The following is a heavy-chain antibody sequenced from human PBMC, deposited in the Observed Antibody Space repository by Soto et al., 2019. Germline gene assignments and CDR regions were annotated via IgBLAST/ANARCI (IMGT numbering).Heavy chain of an antibody. V-gene: IGHV3-23*01. CDR1: GFTFSSYA. J-gene: IGHJ4*02. D-gene: IGHD3-22*01. CDR3: AKDLAYYYDSSGYHYFDY. CDR2: ISGSGGST. Sequence: PGGSLRLSCAVSGFTFSSYAMSWVRQAPWKGLEWVSAISGSGGSTYYADSVKGRFTISRDNSKNTLYLQMNSLRAEDTAVYYCAKDLAYYYDSSGYHYFDYWGQGTLVTVSS.